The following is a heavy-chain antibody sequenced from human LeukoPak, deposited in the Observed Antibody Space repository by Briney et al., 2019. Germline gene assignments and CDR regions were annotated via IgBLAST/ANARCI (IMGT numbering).Heavy chain of an antibody. J-gene: IGHJ5*02. Sequence: ASVKVSCKASGYSFTSYDINWVRQATGQGLEWMGWMSPNSGNTGYAQTFQGRVTMTRNTSISIAYMELSSLRSEDTAVYYCARATTLPFWSGYFDGIVYNWFDPWGQGTLVTVSS. CDR3: ARATTLPFWSGYFDGIVYNWFDP. CDR2: MSPNSGNT. D-gene: IGHD3-3*01. CDR1: GYSFTSYD. V-gene: IGHV1-8*01.